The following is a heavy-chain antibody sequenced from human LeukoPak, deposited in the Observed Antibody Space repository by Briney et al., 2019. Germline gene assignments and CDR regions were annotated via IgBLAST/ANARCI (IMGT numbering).Heavy chain of an antibody. V-gene: IGHV1-46*01. J-gene: IGHJ4*02. D-gene: IGHD3-3*01. Sequence: GASVKVSCKASGYSLTTYYMHWVRQAPGQGLEWMAIINPSGGSTNYAQKFQGRVTMTRDTPTNTVYMELSSLRSEDTAVYYCATSFRALDDFSDYWGQGTLVTVSS. CDR1: GYSLTTYY. CDR3: ATSFRALDDFSDY. CDR2: INPSGGST.